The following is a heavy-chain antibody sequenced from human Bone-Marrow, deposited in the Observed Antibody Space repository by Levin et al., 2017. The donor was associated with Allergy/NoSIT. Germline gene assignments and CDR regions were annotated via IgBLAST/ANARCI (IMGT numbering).Heavy chain of an antibody. CDR2: VYYTGNT. V-gene: IGHV4-39*01. D-gene: IGHD3-16*02. CDR1: GGSISSSSYY. J-gene: IGHJ4*02. CDR3: AGVRGSFRRLDS. Sequence: SETLSLTCTVSGGSISSSSYYWGWIRQPPGTGLEWIGSVYYTGNTYYNPSLRSRATVSMDTSKNQFSLRLTFVTAADTAVYCCAGVRGSFRRLDSWGQGTLVTVSS.